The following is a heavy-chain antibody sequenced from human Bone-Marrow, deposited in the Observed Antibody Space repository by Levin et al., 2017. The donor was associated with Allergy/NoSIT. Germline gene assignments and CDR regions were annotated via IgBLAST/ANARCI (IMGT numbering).Heavy chain of an antibody. D-gene: IGHD3-3*01. CDR2: ISYDGSNK. CDR3: AKDTYYDFWSGYSYLSYGMDV. Sequence: GGSLRLSCAASGFTFSSYGMHWVRQAPGKGLEWVAVISYDGSNKYYADSVKGRFTISRDNSKNTLYLQMNSLRAEDTAVYYCAKDTYYDFWSGYSYLSYGMDVWGQGTTVTVSS. CDR1: GFTFSSYG. J-gene: IGHJ6*02. V-gene: IGHV3-30*18.